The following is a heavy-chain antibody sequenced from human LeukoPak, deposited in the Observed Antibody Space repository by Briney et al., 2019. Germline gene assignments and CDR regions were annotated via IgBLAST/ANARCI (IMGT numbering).Heavy chain of an antibody. CDR3: ARPGAYCSSTSCSFDY. J-gene: IGHJ4*02. Sequence: GGSLRLSCAASGFTFSSYSMNWVRQAPGKGLEWVSSISSSNIYYADSVKGRFTISRDNAKNSLYLQMYSLRAEDTAVYYCARPGAYCSSTSCSFDYWGQGTLVTVSS. CDR2: ISSSNI. V-gene: IGHV3-21*01. D-gene: IGHD2-2*01. CDR1: GFTFSSYS.